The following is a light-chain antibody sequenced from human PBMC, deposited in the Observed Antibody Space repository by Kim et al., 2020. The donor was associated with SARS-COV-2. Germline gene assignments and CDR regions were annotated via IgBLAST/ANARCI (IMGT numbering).Light chain of an antibody. CDR1: VLAKKY. Sequence: VLPGQTARITCSGDVLAKKYARWFQQKPGQAPVLVIYKDSERPSGIPERFSGSSSGTTVTLTISGAQVEDEADYYCYSAADNNVVFGGGTQLTVL. CDR3: YSAADNNVV. J-gene: IGLJ2*01. V-gene: IGLV3-27*01. CDR2: KDS.